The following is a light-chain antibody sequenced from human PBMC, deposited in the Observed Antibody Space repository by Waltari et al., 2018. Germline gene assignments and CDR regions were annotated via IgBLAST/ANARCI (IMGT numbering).Light chain of an antibody. Sequence: DTLMTQSPATLSVSPGERVPLSCRASQFIASNLAWYQQTPGQAPRLLIYGASTRVIGIPGRFSGSGSGTEFTLTISSMQSEDSAVYYCQQYNNRPTFGQGTKVEI. J-gene: IGKJ1*01. CDR1: QFIASN. V-gene: IGKV3-15*01. CDR2: GAS. CDR3: QQYNNRPT.